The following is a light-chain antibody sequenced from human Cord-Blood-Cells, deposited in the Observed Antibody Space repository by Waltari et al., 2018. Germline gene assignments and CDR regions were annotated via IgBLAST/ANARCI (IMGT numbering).Light chain of an antibody. V-gene: IGKV1-5*03. J-gene: IGKJ1*01. CDR3: QQYKSYSRT. Sequence: DIQITQSPSTLSASVGDRVNITCRASQSISSWLAWYQQKPGKAPKLLIYKASSLESGVPARFSGSGSGTEFTLTISSLQPDDFATYYCQQYKSYSRTFGQGTKVEIK. CDR1: QSISSW. CDR2: KAS.